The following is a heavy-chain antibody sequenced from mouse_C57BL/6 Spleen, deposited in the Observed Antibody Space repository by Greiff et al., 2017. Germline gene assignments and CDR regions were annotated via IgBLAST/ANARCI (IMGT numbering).Heavy chain of an antibody. D-gene: IGHD1-1*01. CDR1: GYSITSGYY. CDR3: ARELFPSFDY. CDR2: ISYDGSN. J-gene: IGHJ2*01. V-gene: IGHV3-6*01. Sequence: DVQLQESGPGLVKPSQSLSLTCSVTGYSITSGYYWNWIRQFPGNKLEWMGYISYDGSNNYNPSLKNRISITRDTSKNQFFLKLNSVTTEDTATYYCARELFPSFDYWGQGTTLTVSS.